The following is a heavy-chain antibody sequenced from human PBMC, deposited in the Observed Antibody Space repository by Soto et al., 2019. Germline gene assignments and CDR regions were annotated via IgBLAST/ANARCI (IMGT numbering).Heavy chain of an antibody. Sequence: ASVKVSCKASGYTFTSYYMHRVRQAPGQGLEWMGIINPSGGSTSYAQKFQGRVTMTRDTSTSTVYMELSSLRSEDTAVYYCARGSRSGTTRARYFDYWGQGTLVTVSS. CDR3: ARGSRSGTTRARYFDY. CDR2: INPSGGST. J-gene: IGHJ4*02. V-gene: IGHV1-46*01. CDR1: GYTFTSYY. D-gene: IGHD2-15*01.